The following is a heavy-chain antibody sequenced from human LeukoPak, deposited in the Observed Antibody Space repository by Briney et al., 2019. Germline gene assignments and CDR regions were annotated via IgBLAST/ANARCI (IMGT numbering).Heavy chain of an antibody. V-gene: IGHV3-15*01. CDR1: GFTFSNAW. CDR2: IKSKTDGGTT. CDR3: TTWSVGYYDFWSGYYPPDY. D-gene: IGHD3-3*01. J-gene: IGHJ4*02. Sequence: GGSLRLSCAASGFTFSNAWMSWVRQAPGKGLEWVGRIKSKTDGGTTDYAAPVKGRFTISRDDSKNTLYLQMNSLKTEDTAVYYCTTWSVGYYDFWSGYYPPDYWGQGTLVTVPS.